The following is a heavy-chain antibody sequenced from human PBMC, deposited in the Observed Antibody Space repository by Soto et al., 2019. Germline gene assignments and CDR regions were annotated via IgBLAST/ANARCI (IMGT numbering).Heavy chain of an antibody. J-gene: IGHJ5*02. V-gene: IGHV3-73*02. CDR2: IRSKANSYAT. CDR1: GFTFSGSA. CDR3: TRPLDRSENWFDP. Sequence: EVQLVESGGGLVQPGGSLKLSCAASGFTFSGSAMHWVRQASGKGLEWVGRIRSKANSYATAYVASVKGRFTISRDDSKNTAYLQMNSLKTEDTAVYYCTRPLDRSENWFDPWGQGTLVTVSS.